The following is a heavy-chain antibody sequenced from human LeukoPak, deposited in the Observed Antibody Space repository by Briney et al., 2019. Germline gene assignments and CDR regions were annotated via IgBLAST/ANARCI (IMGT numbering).Heavy chain of an antibody. D-gene: IGHD3-10*01. J-gene: IGHJ4*02. Sequence: SETLSLTCAVYGGSFSGYYWSWIRQPPGKGLEWIGEINHSGSTNYNPSLKSRVTISVDQSKNQFSLKLSSVTAADTAVYYCARLKKERFGELFSRLTSTPRYYFDYWGQGTLVTASS. V-gene: IGHV4-34*01. CDR2: INHSGST. CDR3: ARLKKERFGELFSRLTSTPRYYFDY. CDR1: GGSFSGYY.